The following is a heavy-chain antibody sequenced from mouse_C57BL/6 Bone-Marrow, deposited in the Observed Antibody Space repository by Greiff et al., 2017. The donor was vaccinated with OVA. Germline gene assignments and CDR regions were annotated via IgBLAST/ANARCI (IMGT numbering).Heavy chain of an antibody. D-gene: IGHD1-1*01. CDR2: FYPGSGSI. V-gene: IGHV1-62-2*01. CDR3: ARHEVYYGSSYWYVDD. CDR1: GYPFTEYT. J-gene: IGHJ1*03. Sequence: VKLVESGAELVKPGASVKLSCKASGYPFTEYTIHWVKQRSGQGLEWIGWFYPGSGSIKYKEKFKDKATLTADKSSSTVYMEISRLTSEDSAVFYCARHEVYYGSSYWYVDDWGTGTTLTVSS.